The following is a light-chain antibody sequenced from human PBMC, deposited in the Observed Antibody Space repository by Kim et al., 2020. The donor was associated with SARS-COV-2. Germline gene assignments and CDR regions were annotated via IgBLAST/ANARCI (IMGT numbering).Light chain of an antibody. V-gene: IGKV3-20*01. CDR1: QSVSSSY. CDR3: QQYGSSPST. CDR2: GAS. J-gene: IGKJ5*01. Sequence: SPGERATLSCRASQSVSSSYLAWYQQKPRQAPRLLIYGASSRATGIPDRFSGSGSGTDFTLTISRLEPEDFAVYYCQQYGSSPSTFGQGTRLEIK.